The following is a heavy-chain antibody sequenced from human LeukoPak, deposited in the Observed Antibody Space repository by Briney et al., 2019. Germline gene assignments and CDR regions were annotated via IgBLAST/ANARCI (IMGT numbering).Heavy chain of an antibody. J-gene: IGHJ4*02. CDR1: GGSFSGYY. Sequence: SETLSLTCAVYGGSFSGYYWSWIRQPPGKGLEWIGEINHSGSTNYNPSLKSRVTMSIDTSKNQFSLKLSSVTAADTAIYYCARDAKYYFGSRTYFFFEYWGQGTLLTVSS. CDR3: ARDAKYYFGSRTYFFFEY. V-gene: IGHV4-34*01. D-gene: IGHD3-10*01. CDR2: INHSGST.